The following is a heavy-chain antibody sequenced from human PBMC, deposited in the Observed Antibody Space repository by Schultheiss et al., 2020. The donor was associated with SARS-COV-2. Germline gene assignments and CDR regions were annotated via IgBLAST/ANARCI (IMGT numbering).Heavy chain of an antibody. CDR1: GYSISSGYY. V-gene: IGHV4-38-2*02. CDR2: IHDTGRT. J-gene: IGHJ4*02. D-gene: IGHD3-10*01. Sequence: SETLSLTCAVSGYSISSGYYWGWIRQPPGKGLEWIGVIHDTGRTYYNPSLKRRVTISVDTSKNQFSLKVSSVTAADTAVYYCARDGWRLPGKWGQGTLVTVSS. CDR3: ARDGWRLPGK.